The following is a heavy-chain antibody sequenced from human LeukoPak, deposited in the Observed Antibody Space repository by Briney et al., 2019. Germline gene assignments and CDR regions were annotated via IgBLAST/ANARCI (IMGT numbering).Heavy chain of an antibody. CDR1: GFTFSSYA. Sequence: GGSLRLPCAASGFTFSSYAMSWVRQAPGKGLEWVSAISGSGGSTYYADSVKGRFTISRDNSKNTLYLQMNSLRAEDTAVYYCAKSSGPGGYYYYGMDVWGQGTTVTVSS. V-gene: IGHV3-23*01. J-gene: IGHJ6*02. CDR3: AKSSGPGGYYYYGMDV. CDR2: ISGSGGST. D-gene: IGHD3-10*01.